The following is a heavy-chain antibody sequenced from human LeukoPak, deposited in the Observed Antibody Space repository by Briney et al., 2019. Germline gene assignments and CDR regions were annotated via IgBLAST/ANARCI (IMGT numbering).Heavy chain of an antibody. CDR2: INHSGST. CDR1: GFTVSSNY. V-gene: IGHV4-34*01. Sequence: GSLRLSCAASGFTVSSNYMSWIRQPPGKGLEWIGEINHSGSTNYNPSPKSRVTISVDTSKNQFSLKLSSVTAADTAVYYCARSPYDILTKRYYFDYWGQGTLVTVSS. D-gene: IGHD3-9*01. J-gene: IGHJ4*02. CDR3: ARSPYDILTKRYYFDY.